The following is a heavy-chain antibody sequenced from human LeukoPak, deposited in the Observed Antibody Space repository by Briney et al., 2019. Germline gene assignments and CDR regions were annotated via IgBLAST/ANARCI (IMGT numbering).Heavy chain of an antibody. CDR2: ISSNGGST. CDR1: GFTFSSYA. D-gene: IGHD1-26*01. Sequence: GGSLRLSCAASGFTFSSYAMHWVRQAPGKGLEYVSAISSNGGSTYYANSVKGRFTISRDNSKNTLYLQMGSLRAEDMAVYYCASIGNRGSFDYWGQGTLVTVSS. V-gene: IGHV3-64*01. CDR3: ASIGNRGSFDY. J-gene: IGHJ4*02.